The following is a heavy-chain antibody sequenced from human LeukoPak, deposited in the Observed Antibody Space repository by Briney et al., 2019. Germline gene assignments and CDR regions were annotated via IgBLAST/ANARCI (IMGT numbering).Heavy chain of an antibody. Sequence: PSETLSLTCTVSGGSISSGGYYWSWLRQHPGKGLEWIGYIYYSGSTYYNPSLKSRVTISVDTSKNQFSLKLSSVTAADTAVYYCARALGSAFDYWGQGTLVTVSS. D-gene: IGHD1-26*01. J-gene: IGHJ4*02. V-gene: IGHV4-31*03. CDR3: ARALGSAFDY. CDR2: IYYSGST. CDR1: GGSISSGGYY.